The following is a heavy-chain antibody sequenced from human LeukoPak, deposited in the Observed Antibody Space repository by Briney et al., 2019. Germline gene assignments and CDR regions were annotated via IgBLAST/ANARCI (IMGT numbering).Heavy chain of an antibody. CDR3: ARCVAAAGTNYPPDY. Sequence: PGGSLRLSCAASGLTFSDYYMSWIRQAPGKGLKWVSYISSSGSTIYYADSVKGRFTNSRDNAKNSLYLQMNSLRAEDTAVYYCARCVAAAGTNYPPDYWGQGTLVTVSS. J-gene: IGHJ4*02. D-gene: IGHD6-13*01. CDR1: GLTFSDYY. V-gene: IGHV3-11*04. CDR2: ISSSGSTI.